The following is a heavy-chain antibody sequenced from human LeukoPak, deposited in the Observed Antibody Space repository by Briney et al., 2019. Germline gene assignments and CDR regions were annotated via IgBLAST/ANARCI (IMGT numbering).Heavy chain of an antibody. V-gene: IGHV3-30-3*01. CDR3: AREVSEGFDF. J-gene: IGHJ4*02. Sequence: GGSLRLSCAASGFTFSSYAMHWVRQAPGKGLEWVAVISYDGSNKYYADSVKGRFTISRDNAKNSLYLQMNSLRAEDTALYYCAREVSEGFDFWGQGTLVTVSS. CDR1: GFTFSSYA. CDR2: ISYDGSNK. D-gene: IGHD3-22*01.